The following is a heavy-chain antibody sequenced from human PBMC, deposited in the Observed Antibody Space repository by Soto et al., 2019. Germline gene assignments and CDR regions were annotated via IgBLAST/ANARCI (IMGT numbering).Heavy chain of an antibody. CDR3: ARVDVSSSCVDY. V-gene: IGHV1-18*04. Sequence: ASVKVSSTASGYTFNGYYMHWVRQAPGQGLEWMGWISAYNGNTNYAQKLQGRVTMTTDTSTSTAYMELRSLRSDDTAVYYCARVDVSSSCVDYWGQGTLVTVS. CDR2: ISAYNGNT. J-gene: IGHJ4*02. CDR1: GYTFNGYY. D-gene: IGHD6-6*01.